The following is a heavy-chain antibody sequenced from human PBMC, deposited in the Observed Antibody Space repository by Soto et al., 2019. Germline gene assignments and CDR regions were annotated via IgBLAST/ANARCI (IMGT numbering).Heavy chain of an antibody. D-gene: IGHD2-2*02. V-gene: IGHV4-59*01. J-gene: IGHJ4*02. CDR1: GAAIRGSY. CDR2: IFHSGTT. CDR3: ARGGSRYSSTASGVGGFDD. Sequence: SGALCVTCTVSGAAIRGSYWSWIRKAPGKGMEWLGYIFHSGTTNYNPSLNSRVTISVDTSKNQFVLNLSSLTTADTAVYFCARGGSRYSSTASGVGGFDDWGQGTRVTVSS.